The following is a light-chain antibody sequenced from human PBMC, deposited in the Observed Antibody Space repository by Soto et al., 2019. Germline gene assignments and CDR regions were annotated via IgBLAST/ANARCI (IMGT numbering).Light chain of an antibody. Sequence: EIVLTQSRGTLSLSPGERATLSCRASQSVSSNLAWYQQKPGQAPRLLIYGASTRATGIPARFSGSGSGTEFTLTISSLQSEDFAVYYCQQYNNWPITFGQGTRLENK. CDR2: GAS. CDR3: QQYNNWPIT. CDR1: QSVSSN. J-gene: IGKJ5*01. V-gene: IGKV3-15*01.